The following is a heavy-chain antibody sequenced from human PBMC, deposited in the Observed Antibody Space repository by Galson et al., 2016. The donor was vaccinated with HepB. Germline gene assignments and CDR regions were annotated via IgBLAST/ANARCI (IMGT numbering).Heavy chain of an antibody. CDR2: IYYSGST. V-gene: IGHV4-31*03. CDR1: GGSINSGGYY. CDR3: ARAYYDFWSGYNHLNWFDP. D-gene: IGHD3-3*01. Sequence: TLSLTCTVSGGSINSGGYYWSWIRQHPGKGLEWIGFIYYSGSTYYNPSLKSRVTISVDTSKNQFSLQLSSVTAADTALYYCARAYYDFWSGYNHLNWFDPWGQGTLVTVFS. J-gene: IGHJ5*02.